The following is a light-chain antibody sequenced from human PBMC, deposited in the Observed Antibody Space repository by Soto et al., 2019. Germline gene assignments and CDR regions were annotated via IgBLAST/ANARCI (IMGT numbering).Light chain of an antibody. CDR3: ISYTSSSTHVV. CDR1: SSDVGTYNY. CDR2: EVS. J-gene: IGLJ2*01. Sequence: QSALTQPASVSGSPGQSITISCTGTSSDVGTYNYVSWYQQHPGKAPKLMIYEVSHRPSGVSNRFSGSKSGNTASLTISGLQAEDEADYYCISYTSSSTHVVFGGGTKVTVL. V-gene: IGLV2-14*01.